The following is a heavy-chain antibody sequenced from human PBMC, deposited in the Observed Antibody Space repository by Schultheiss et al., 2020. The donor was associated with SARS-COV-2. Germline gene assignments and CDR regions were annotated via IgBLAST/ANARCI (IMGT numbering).Heavy chain of an antibody. CDR2: ISGSGGST. Sequence: GVSLRLSCAASGFTVSSNYMSWVRQAPGKGLEWVSAISGSGGSTYYADSVKGRFTISRDNSKNTLYLQMNSLRAEDTAVYYCARETNGYAFDYWGQGTLVTVSS. D-gene: IGHD1-1*01. CDR3: ARETNGYAFDY. V-gene: IGHV3-23*01. J-gene: IGHJ4*02. CDR1: GFTVSSNY.